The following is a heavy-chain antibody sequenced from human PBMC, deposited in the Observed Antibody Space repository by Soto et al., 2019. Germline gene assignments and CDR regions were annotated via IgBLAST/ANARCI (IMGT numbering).Heavy chain of an antibody. D-gene: IGHD2-2*01. CDR3: ARDRWSSTSCAYYYYMDV. Sequence: SQTLSLTCAISGDSVSSNSTAWNWIRQSPSRGLEWLGRTYYRSKWYNDYAVSVKSRITINPDTSKNQFSLQLNSVTPEDTAVYYCARDRWSSTSCAYYYYMDVWGKGTTVTVSS. V-gene: IGHV6-1*01. CDR2: TYYRSKWYN. J-gene: IGHJ6*03. CDR1: GDSVSSNSTA.